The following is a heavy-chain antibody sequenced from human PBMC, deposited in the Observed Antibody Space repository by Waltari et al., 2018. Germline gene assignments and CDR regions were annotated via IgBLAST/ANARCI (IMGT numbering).Heavy chain of an antibody. V-gene: IGHV4-39*07. D-gene: IGHD2-21*01. CDR1: GGSISSSSYY. CDR2: SDYSGST. Sequence: QLQLQESGPGLVKPSETLSLTCTVYGGSISSSSYYWGWTRQPPGKGLEWIGSSDYSGSTVYHPSPTVRCTRSVDTSKNQFSLKLSSVTAADTAVYYCARVGLGKFPFDPWGQGTLVTISS. J-gene: IGHJ5*02. CDR3: ARVGLGKFPFDP.